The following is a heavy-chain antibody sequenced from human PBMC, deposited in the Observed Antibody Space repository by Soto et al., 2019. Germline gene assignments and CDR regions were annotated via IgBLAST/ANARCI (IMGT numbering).Heavy chain of an antibody. Sequence: ASLKISCKGSGYSFTSYSINWVRQMAGKGLEWVGKIDPSDSSTTYNPSFQGRVTITIDKSINTAYLQWGSLKASDTAMYYCGILSYFDPWGQGNLVTVSS. V-gene: IGHV5-10-1*01. CDR1: GYSFTSYS. D-gene: IGHD1-26*01. CDR2: IDPSDSST. CDR3: GILSYFDP. J-gene: IGHJ5*01.